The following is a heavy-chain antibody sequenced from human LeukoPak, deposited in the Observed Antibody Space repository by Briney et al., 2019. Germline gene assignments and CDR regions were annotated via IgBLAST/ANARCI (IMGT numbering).Heavy chain of an antibody. CDR1: GYPISSGYY. Sequence: PSETLSLTCTVSGYPISSGYYWGWIRQPPGKGLEWIGSIYHSGSTYYNPSLKSRVTISVDTSKNQFSMKLSSVTAADTAVYYCARHLELGSFDYWGQGTLVTVSP. V-gene: IGHV4-38-2*02. CDR3: ARHLELGSFDY. CDR2: IYHSGST. J-gene: IGHJ4*02. D-gene: IGHD7-27*01.